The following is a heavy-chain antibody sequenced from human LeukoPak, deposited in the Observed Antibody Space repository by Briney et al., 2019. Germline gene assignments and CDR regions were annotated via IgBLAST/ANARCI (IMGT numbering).Heavy chain of an antibody. J-gene: IGHJ3*02. V-gene: IGHV1-2*02. CDR2: INPNSGGT. CDR1: GYTFTGYY. CDR3: ARADYDSSGYNRRSAFDI. D-gene: IGHD3-22*01. Sequence: ASVKVSCKVSGYTFTGYYMHWVRQAPGQGLEWMGWINPNSGGTNYAQKFQGRVTMTRDTSISTAYMELSRLRSDDTAVYYCARADYDSSGYNRRSAFDIWGQGTMVSVSS.